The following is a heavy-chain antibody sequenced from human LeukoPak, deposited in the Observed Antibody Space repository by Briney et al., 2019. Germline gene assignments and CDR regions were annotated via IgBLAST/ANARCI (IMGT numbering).Heavy chain of an antibody. Sequence: ASVKVSCKASGYTFTSYSMHWVRQAPGQGLERMGIINPGGGNTIYAPKFQGRVTMTRDTSTSTVYMELSSLRSDDTAVYYCARWECSRGSCYLDYWGQGTLVSVSS. D-gene: IGHD2-15*01. J-gene: IGHJ4*02. CDR1: GYTFTSYS. CDR2: INPGGGNT. V-gene: IGHV1-46*01. CDR3: ARWECSRGSCYLDY.